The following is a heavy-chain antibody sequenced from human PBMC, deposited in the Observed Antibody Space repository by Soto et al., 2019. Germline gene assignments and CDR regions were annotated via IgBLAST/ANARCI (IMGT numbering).Heavy chain of an antibody. CDR1: GFTFSSYG. V-gene: IGHV3-33*01. CDR3: AREIEQQLVYVPFYYYYGIDF. J-gene: IGHJ6*02. CDR2: IWYDGSNK. D-gene: IGHD6-13*01. Sequence: GGSLILSCAASGFTFSSYGMHWVRQAPGKGLEWVAVIWYDGSNKYYADSVKGRFTISRDNSKNTLYLQMNSLRAEDTAAYYCAREIEQQLVYVPFYYYYGIDFWGQGSTVTGSS.